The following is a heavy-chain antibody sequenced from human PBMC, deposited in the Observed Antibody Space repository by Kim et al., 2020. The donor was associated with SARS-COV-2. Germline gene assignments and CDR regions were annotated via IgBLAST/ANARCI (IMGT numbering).Heavy chain of an antibody. CDR1: GFTFSSYA. D-gene: IGHD3-22*01. Sequence: GGSLRLSCAASGFTFSSYAMSWVRQAPGKGLEWVSAIYSGCSSTYYADSVKGRFTISRDNSKNTLYLQMNSLRAEDTAVYYCAKDHDSLNYYDSSYFDYWGQGTLVTVSS. CDR3: AKDHDSLNYYDSSYFDY. CDR2: IYSGCSST. V-gene: IGHV3-23*03. J-gene: IGHJ4*02.